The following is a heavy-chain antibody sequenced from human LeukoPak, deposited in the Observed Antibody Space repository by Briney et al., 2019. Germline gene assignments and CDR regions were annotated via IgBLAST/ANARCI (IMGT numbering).Heavy chain of an antibody. CDR3: ATSFSTIFGVVVNWFDP. V-gene: IGHV1-24*01. Sequence: ASVKVSCKVSGCTLTELSMHWVRQAPGKGLEWMGGFDPEDGETIYAQKFQGRVTMTEDTSTDTAYMELSSLRSEDTAVYYCATSFSTIFGVVVNWFDPWGQGTLVTVSS. CDR1: GCTLTELS. D-gene: IGHD3-3*01. CDR2: FDPEDGET. J-gene: IGHJ5*02.